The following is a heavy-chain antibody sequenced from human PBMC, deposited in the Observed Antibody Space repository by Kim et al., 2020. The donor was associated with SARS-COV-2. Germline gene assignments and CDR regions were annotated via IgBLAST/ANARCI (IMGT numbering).Heavy chain of an antibody. V-gene: IGHV3-23*01. D-gene: IGHD3-22*01. J-gene: IGHJ3*02. CDR3: AKVIVVVRGAFDI. Sequence: YADSVKGRFTISRDNSKNTLYLQMNSLRAEDTAVYYCAKVIVVVRGAFDIWGQGTMVTVSS.